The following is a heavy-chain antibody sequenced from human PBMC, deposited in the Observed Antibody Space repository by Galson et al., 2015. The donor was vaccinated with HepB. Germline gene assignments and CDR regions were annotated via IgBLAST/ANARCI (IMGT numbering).Heavy chain of an antibody. Sequence: SVKVSCKASGGTFSSYAISWVRQAPGQGLEWMGGIIPIFGTANYAQKFQGRVTITADESTSTAYMELSSLRSEDTAVYYCARDRGSGSYYGGGRFDYRGQGTLVTVSS. J-gene: IGHJ4*02. CDR1: GGTFSSYA. CDR2: IIPIFGTA. D-gene: IGHD1-26*01. CDR3: ARDRGSGSYYGGGRFDY. V-gene: IGHV1-69*13.